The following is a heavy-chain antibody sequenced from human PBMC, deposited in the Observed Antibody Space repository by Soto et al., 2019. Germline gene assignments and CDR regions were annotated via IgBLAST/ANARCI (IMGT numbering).Heavy chain of an antibody. Sequence: GGSLRLSCAAPGFTFDDYAMHWVRQAPGKGLEWVSGISWNSGSIGYADSVKGRFTISRDNAKNSLYLQMNSLRAEDTALYYCAKGRAWGYGDHADAFDIWGQWTMVTVSS. D-gene: IGHD4-17*01. CDR1: GFTFDDYA. V-gene: IGHV3-9*01. J-gene: IGHJ3*02. CDR3: AKGRAWGYGDHADAFDI. CDR2: ISWNSGSI.